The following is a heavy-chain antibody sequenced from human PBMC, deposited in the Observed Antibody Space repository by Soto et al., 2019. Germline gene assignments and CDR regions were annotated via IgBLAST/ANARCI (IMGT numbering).Heavy chain of an antibody. J-gene: IGHJ4*02. V-gene: IGHV3-53*01. Sequence: LRLSCAASGLSVSSNHMSWVRQAPGKGLEWVSLLYSGGAGSYYADSVKGRFTVSRDSSKNTLYLHMHSLRVEDTAVYYCTRDAAGGARFVRLDYWGQGTQVTVSS. CDR3: TRDAAGGARFVRLDY. D-gene: IGHD6-6*01. CDR1: GLSVSSNH. CDR2: LYSGGAGS.